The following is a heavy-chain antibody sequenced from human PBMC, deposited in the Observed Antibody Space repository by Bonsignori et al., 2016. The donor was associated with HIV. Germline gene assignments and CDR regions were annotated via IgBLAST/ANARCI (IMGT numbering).Heavy chain of an antibody. J-gene: IGHJ4*02. Sequence: SETLSLTCAVYGGSFSGYYWSWLRQPPGKGLEWIGEINHSGSTNYNPSLKSRVTISVDTSKNQFSLKMSSVTAADTAVYYCARGRVTMIVLDWGRGTLVTVSS. CDR1: GGSFSGYY. D-gene: IGHD3-22*01. CDR2: INHSGST. CDR3: ARGRVTMIVLD. V-gene: IGHV4-34*01.